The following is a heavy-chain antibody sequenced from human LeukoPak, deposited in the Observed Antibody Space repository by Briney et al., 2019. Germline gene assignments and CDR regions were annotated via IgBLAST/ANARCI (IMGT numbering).Heavy chain of an antibody. CDR2: ISGSGGST. CDR3: AKDGANAHLNLEDGAFGDSSGYYSDY. Sequence: PGGSLRLSCAASGFTFSSYGMHWVRQAPGKGLEWVSAISGSGGSTYYADSVKGRFTISRDNSKNTLYLQMNSLRAEDTAVYYCAKDGANAHLNLEDGAFGDSSGYYSDYWGQGTLVTVSS. J-gene: IGHJ4*02. CDR1: GFTFSSYG. D-gene: IGHD3-22*01. V-gene: IGHV3-23*01.